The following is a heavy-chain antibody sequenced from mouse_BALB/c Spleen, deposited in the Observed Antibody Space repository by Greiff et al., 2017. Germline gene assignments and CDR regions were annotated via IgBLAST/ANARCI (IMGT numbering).Heavy chain of an antibody. CDR3: ARWWATNYAMDY. V-gene: IGHV1-9*01. CDR2: ILPGSGST. J-gene: IGHJ4*01. CDR1: GYTFSSYW. D-gene: IGHD3-1*01. Sequence: QVQLKESGAELMKPGASVKISCKATGYTFSSYWIEWVKQRPGHGLEWIGEILPGSGSTNYNEKFKGKATFTADTSSNTAYMQLSSLTSEDSAVYYCARWWATNYAMDYWGQGTSVTVSS.